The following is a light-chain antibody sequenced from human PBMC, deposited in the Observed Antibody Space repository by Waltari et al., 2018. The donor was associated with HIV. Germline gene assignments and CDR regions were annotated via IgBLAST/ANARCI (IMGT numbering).Light chain of an antibody. CDR2: GNQ. CDR3: QSYDITLSASVV. J-gene: IGLJ2*01. V-gene: IGLV1-40*01. Sequence: QSVLTQPPSVSGAPGQRVTISCTGSTSNIGADYDVHWYQQIPGTAPKLLISGNQNRPSGGPYRLSASKSGTSASLTITGLQAEDEADYFCQSYDITLSASVVFGGGTKLTVL. CDR1: TSNIGADYD.